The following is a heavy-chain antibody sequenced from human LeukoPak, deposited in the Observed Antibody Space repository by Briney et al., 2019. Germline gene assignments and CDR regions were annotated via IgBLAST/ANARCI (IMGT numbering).Heavy chain of an antibody. D-gene: IGHD6-19*01. J-gene: IGHJ4*02. Sequence: SVKVSCKASGSTFSSYAISWVRQAPGQGLEWMGGIIPIFGTANYAQKFQGRVTITADESTSTAYMELSSLRSEDTAVYYCARSYSSGWYAKYYFDYWGQGTLVTVSS. CDR2: IIPIFGTA. CDR1: GSTFSSYA. V-gene: IGHV1-69*13. CDR3: ARSYSSGWYAKYYFDY.